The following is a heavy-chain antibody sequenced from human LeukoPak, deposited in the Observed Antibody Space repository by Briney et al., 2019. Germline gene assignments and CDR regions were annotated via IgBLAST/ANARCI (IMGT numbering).Heavy chain of an antibody. Sequence: SVKVSCKASGGTFISYAISWVRQAPGQGLEWMGGIIPIFGTANYAQKFQGRVMITADESTSTAYMELSSLRSEDTAVYYCARIMFIAARRYYFDYWGQGTLVTVSS. CDR1: GGTFISYA. V-gene: IGHV1-69*13. D-gene: IGHD6-6*01. J-gene: IGHJ4*02. CDR3: ARIMFIAARRYYFDY. CDR2: IIPIFGTA.